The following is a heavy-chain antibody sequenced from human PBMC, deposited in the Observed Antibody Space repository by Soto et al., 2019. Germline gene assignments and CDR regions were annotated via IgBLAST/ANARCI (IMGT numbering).Heavy chain of an antibody. V-gene: IGHV3-7*01. J-gene: IGHJ6*02. CDR1: GFSFSTYL. D-gene: IGHD3-16*01. Sequence: GSLRLSCSASGFSFSTYLMSWVRQAPGKGLEWVANIKQGGNEKFYVDSVKGRFTISRDNDKKSLYLQMDSLRVEDTAVYYCVGALTYEVPYYYYGMDVWGQGTTVTVSS. CDR2: IKQGGNEK. CDR3: VGALTYEVPYYYYGMDV.